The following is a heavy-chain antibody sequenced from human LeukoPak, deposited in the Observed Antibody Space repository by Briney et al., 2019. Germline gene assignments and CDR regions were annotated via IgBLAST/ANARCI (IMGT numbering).Heavy chain of an antibody. CDR1: GFTFSSYA. V-gene: IGHV3-23*01. CDR3: ARGYAKGGAFDI. CDR2: ISGSGGST. J-gene: IGHJ3*02. D-gene: IGHD5-18*01. Sequence: GGSLRLSCAASGFTFSSYAMHWVRQAPGKGLEWVSAISGSGGSTYYADSVKGRFTISRDNAKNSLYLQMNSLRAEDTAVYYCARGYAKGGAFDIWGQGTMVTVSS.